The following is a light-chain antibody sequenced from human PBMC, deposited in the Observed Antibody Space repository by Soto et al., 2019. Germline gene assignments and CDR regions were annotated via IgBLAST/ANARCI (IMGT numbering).Light chain of an antibody. CDR3: CSYAGTYTYV. J-gene: IGLJ1*01. CDR2: DVT. CDR1: SSDVGGYQY. V-gene: IGLV2-11*01. Sequence: QSALTQPRSVSGSPGQSVTISCTGTSSDVGGYQYVSWYQQHPGKAPKLMIYDVTKRPSGVPDRFSGSKSDNTASLTISGLQADAEADYYCCSYAGTYTYVFGTGTKLTV.